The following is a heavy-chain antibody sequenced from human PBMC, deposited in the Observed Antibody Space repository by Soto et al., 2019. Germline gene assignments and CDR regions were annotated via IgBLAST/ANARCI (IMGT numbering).Heavy chain of an antibody. CDR3: ARDGGDYVSWGVSFDY. D-gene: IGHD2-21*02. Sequence: QVQLVQSGAEVKKPGSSVKVSCKASGGTFSSYAISWVRQAPGQGLEWMGGIIPIFGTANYAQKFQGRVTITADEPTSTAYMELSSLRSEDTAVYYCARDGGDYVSWGVSFDYWGQGTLVTVSS. CDR1: GGTFSSYA. V-gene: IGHV1-69*01. CDR2: IIPIFGTA. J-gene: IGHJ4*02.